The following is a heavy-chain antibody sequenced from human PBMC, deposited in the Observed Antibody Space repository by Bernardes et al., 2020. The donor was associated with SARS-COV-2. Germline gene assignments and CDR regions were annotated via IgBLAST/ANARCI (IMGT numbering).Heavy chain of an antibody. D-gene: IGHD6-13*01. Sequence: SETLSLTCTVSGGPIGSHYWSWIRQSPGKGLEWIGNVYFTGTTNPNPSLRSRAIIGIDTSKSQFSLRLNSVTAADAAVYYCARDVFLGSSWDQSYYGMDVWGQGTTVTVSS. CDR2: VYFTGTT. V-gene: IGHV4-59*11. J-gene: IGHJ6*02. CDR1: GGPIGSHY. CDR3: ARDVFLGSSWDQSYYGMDV.